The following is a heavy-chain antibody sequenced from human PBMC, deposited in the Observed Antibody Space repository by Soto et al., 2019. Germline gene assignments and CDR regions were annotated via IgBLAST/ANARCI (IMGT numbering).Heavy chain of an antibody. CDR1: GYTFNSYD. J-gene: IGHJ6*02. CDR3: ARGPFAVVEYNYYYYVMDV. D-gene: IGHD3-3*01. Sequence: ASVKVSCKASGYTFNSYDINWVRQAPGQGLEWMGWMKPISGNTGYAQKFQGRVSMTRNTSISTAYMELTGLRSEDTAVYYCARGPFAVVEYNYYYYVMDVWG. V-gene: IGHV1-8*01. CDR2: MKPISGNT.